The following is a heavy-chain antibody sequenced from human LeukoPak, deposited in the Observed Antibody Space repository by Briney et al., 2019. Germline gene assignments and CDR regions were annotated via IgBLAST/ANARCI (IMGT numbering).Heavy chain of an antibody. CDR3: SRDPRHNDY. CDR1: GFTFSDSY. Sequence: GGSLRLSCAASGFTFSDSYMTWIRQAPGKGLEFLSYISGSAIDVNYIDSVRGRFTISRDNAKNSLYLHMNSLTVEDTAVYYCSRDPRHNDYWGQGTLVTVSS. J-gene: IGHJ4*02. CDR2: ISGSAIDV. V-gene: IGHV3-11*01.